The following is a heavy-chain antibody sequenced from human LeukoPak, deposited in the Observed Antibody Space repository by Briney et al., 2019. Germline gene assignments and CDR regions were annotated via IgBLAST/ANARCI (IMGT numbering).Heavy chain of an antibody. V-gene: IGHV3-23*01. J-gene: IGHJ4*02. D-gene: IGHD4-23*01. CDR1: GFTFSSYA. CDR2: ISGSGDNT. CDR3: AKDRIGGGVEDY. Sequence: GGSLRLSCAASGFTFSSYAMSWVRQVPGKGLEWVSVISGSGDNTYYADSVKGRFTISRDNSKNTVYLQMNSLRAEDTAIYYCAKDRIGGGVEDYWGQGTLVTVSS.